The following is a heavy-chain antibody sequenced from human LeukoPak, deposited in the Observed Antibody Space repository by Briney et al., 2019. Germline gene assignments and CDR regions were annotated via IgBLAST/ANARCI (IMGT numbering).Heavy chain of an antibody. CDR2: IYGGGTT. CDR1: GFTVSSNY. Sequence: GGSLRLSCAASGFTVSSNYMSWVRQAPGKGLEWVSVIYGGGTTYYADSVKGRFTISRDNSKNTLYLQMNSLRAEDTAVYYCAKKTGSGSYYYYYMDVWGKGTTVTISS. V-gene: IGHV3-53*01. CDR3: AKKTGSGSYYYYYMDV. D-gene: IGHD3-10*01. J-gene: IGHJ6*03.